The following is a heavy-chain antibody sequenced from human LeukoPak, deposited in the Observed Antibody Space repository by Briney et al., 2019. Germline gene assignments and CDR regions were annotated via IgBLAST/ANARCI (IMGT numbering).Heavy chain of an antibody. V-gene: IGHV3-9*01. CDR2: ISWNSGSI. CDR3: ARDYPGHYYYMDV. Sequence: PGGSLRLSCAASGFTFDDYAMHWVRQAPGKGLEWVSGISWNSGSIGYADSVKGRFTISRDNAKNSLYLQMNSLRAEDTAVYYCARDYPGHYYYMDVWGKGTTVTVSS. J-gene: IGHJ6*03. CDR1: GFTFDDYA.